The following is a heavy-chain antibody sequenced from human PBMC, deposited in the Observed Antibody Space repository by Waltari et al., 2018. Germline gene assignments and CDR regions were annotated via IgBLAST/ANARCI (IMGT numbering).Heavy chain of an antibody. V-gene: IGHV1-8*01. J-gene: IGHJ4*02. CDR1: GYTFTSYD. D-gene: IGHD2-15*01. CDR3: ARMGGWNSDF. CDR2: MNPKNHMT. Sequence: QVLLVQSGAEVKKPGASVKVSCKASGYTFTSYDINWVRQASGQGFEWLGWMNPKNHMTGYAQTFQGRVSITSDSSRSTAYMGLSSLKSEDTAVYYWARMGGWNSDFWGQGTPVIVSS.